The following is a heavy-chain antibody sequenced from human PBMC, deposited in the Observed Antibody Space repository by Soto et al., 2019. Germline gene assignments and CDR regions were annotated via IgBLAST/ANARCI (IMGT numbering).Heavy chain of an antibody. CDR2: INPSGGST. V-gene: IGHV1-46*03. CDR3: ASSPAAHRLENYFDY. D-gene: IGHD2-2*01. J-gene: IGHJ4*02. Sequence: ASVKVSCKASGYTFTSYYMHWVRQAPGQGLEWMGIINPSGGSTSYAQKFQGRVTMTRDTSTSTVYMELSSLRSEDTAVYYCASSPAAHRLENYFDYWGQGTLVTVSS. CDR1: GYTFTSYY.